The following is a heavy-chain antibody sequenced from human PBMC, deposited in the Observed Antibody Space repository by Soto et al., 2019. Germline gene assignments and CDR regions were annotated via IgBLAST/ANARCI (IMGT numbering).Heavy chain of an antibody. CDR3: GMALPTLAAAGHFEY. J-gene: IGHJ4*02. V-gene: IGHV4-39*07. CDR2: IYYGGST. Sequence: PSETLSLTCTVSEGGGSFSSNNHYWVWIRQPPGKGLEWIGSIYYGGSTYYNPSLKSRVTMSVDMSKNQFSLTLSSVTGADTAVYYCGMALPTLAAAGHFEYWGQGALVTISS. D-gene: IGHD6-13*01. CDR1: EGGGSFSSNNHY.